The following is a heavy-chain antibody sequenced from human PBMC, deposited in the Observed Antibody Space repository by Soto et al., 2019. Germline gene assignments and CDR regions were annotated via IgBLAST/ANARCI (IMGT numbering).Heavy chain of an antibody. CDR1: GFTFDDYA. CDR2: ISWNSGSI. Sequence: EVQLVESGGGLVQPGRSLRLSCAASGFTFDDYAMHWVRQAPGKGLEGVSGISWNSGSIGYADSVKGRFTISRDNAKNSLYLQMNSLRAEDTALYYCAKDMVPWQGGWYGSWFDPWGQGTLVTVSS. CDR3: AKDMVPWQGGWYGSWFDP. D-gene: IGHD6-19*01. V-gene: IGHV3-9*01. J-gene: IGHJ5*02.